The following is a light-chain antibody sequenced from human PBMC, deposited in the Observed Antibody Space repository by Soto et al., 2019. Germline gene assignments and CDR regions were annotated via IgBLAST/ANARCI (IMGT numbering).Light chain of an antibody. CDR1: QSVSSY. Sequence: EIVLTQSPATLSLSLGARATLSCRASQSVSSYLAWYQQQPCQAPRLLIYDASNRATGIPARFSGSGSGTDFTPTISSLEPQDFAVYYCQQRSNWPPWTFGQGTKVDIK. CDR3: QQRSNWPPWT. J-gene: IGKJ1*01. CDR2: DAS. V-gene: IGKV3-11*01.